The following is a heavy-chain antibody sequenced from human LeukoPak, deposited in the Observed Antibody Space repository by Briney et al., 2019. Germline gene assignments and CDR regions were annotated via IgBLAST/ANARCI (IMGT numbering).Heavy chain of an antibody. Sequence: GGSLRLTCGASGFTFSSYWMSWVRQAPGQGLEWVANIDQDGSEQYYVDSVKGRFSISRDNAKSPLFLQMNSLRAEDTAVYYCARTYPGIALAGTFDYWGQGTLVTVSS. CDR2: IDQDGSEQ. CDR1: GFTFSSYW. CDR3: ARTYPGIALAGTFDY. V-gene: IGHV3-7*01. J-gene: IGHJ4*02. D-gene: IGHD6-19*01.